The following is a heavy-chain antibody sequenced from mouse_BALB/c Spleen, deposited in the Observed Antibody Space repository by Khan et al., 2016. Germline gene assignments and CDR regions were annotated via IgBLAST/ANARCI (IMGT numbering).Heavy chain of an antibody. V-gene: IGHV14-4*02. J-gene: IGHJ2*01. D-gene: IGHD2-2*01. CDR3: EAEGYDGGFYY. CDR2: IDPENAYT. CDR1: GFNIKDYY. Sequence: VQLKESGAELVRSGASVRLSCTASGFNIKDYYMHWVKQRPEQGLEWIGWIDPENAYTEYAPKFQGKATLTADSSSNTAYLQLSSLTSEDTAVYYCEAEGYDGGFYYWRQGTTLTVSS.